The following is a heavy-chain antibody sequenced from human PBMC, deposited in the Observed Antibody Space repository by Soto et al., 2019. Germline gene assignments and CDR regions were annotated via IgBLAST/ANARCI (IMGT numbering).Heavy chain of an antibody. CDR1: GGSISSRSYY. V-gene: IGHV4-39*01. CDR2: IYYSGST. CDR3: ARSVPAAIWDMAFDI. D-gene: IGHD2-2*02. Sequence: SETLSLTCTVSGGSISSRSYYWGWIRQPPGKGLEWIGSIYYSGSTYYNPSLKSRVTISVDTSKNQFSLKLSSVTAADTAVYYCARSVPAAIWDMAFDIWGQGTMVTVSS. J-gene: IGHJ3*02.